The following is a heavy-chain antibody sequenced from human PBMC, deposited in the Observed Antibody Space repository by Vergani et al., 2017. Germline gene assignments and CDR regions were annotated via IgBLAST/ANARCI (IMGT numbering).Heavy chain of an antibody. Sequence: QMQLQESGPGLVKASETLSLTCTVSGDSIISRSYYWGWIRQPPGKGLEWIGSIYNSGNGNSSSSLKSRVTISADTSKNQFTLRLTSLTAADAAVYYCARGKYYSDSTSHFRGRYFDVWGRGTLVTVPS. CDR3: ARGKYYSDSTSHFRGRYFDV. CDR2: IYNSGNG. J-gene: IGHJ2*01. D-gene: IGHD3-16*01. V-gene: IGHV4-39*01. CDR1: GDSIISRSYY.